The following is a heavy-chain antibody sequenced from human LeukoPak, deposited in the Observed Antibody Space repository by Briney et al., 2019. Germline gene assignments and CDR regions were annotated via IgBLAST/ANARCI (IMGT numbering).Heavy chain of an antibody. CDR1: GGSFSGYY. Sequence: SETLSLTCAVYGGSFSGYYWSWIRQPPGKGLEWIGEINHSGSTNYNPSLKSRVTISVDTSKNQFSLKLSSVTAADTAVYYCARGQVSGYYGMDVWGQGTTVTVSS. J-gene: IGHJ6*02. CDR2: INHSGST. CDR3: ARGQVSGYYGMDV. V-gene: IGHV4-34*01.